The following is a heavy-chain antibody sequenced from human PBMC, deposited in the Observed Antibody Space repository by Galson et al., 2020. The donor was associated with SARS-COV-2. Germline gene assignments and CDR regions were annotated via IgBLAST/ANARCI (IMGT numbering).Heavy chain of an antibody. V-gene: IGHV4-39*01. D-gene: IGHD3-3*01. CDR2: MNYSGSN. J-gene: IGHJ4*02. CDR3: ARLLNYDFWSGYYRGGQGYYLDF. CDR1: GGSISSTSYN. Sequence: SETLSLTCSVSGGSISSTSYNWAWIRQPPGKGLEWIGTMNYSGSNSYNPSLKSRVNISVDRSKNQVSLKLNSVTAADTAVYFCARLLNYDFWSGYYRGGQGYYLDFWGQGTLVSVSS.